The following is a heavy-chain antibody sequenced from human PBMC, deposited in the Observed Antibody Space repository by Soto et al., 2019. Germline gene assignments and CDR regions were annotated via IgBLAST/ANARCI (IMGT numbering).Heavy chain of an antibody. CDR3: ARDGYGDPYYYYAMDV. Sequence: EVQLVESGGGLVQPGGSLRLSCAASGFTFSLYEMNWVRQAPGKGLEWISYISASGSTMYYADSVKGRFTISRDNAENSLYLHMNSLRAEDTAVYYCARDGYGDPYYYYAMDVWGQGSTVTVSS. V-gene: IGHV3-48*03. D-gene: IGHD2-21*02. CDR1: GFTFSLYE. J-gene: IGHJ6*02. CDR2: ISASGSTM.